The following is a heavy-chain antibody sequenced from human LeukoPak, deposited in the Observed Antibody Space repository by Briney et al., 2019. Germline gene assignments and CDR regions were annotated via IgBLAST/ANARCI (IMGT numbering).Heavy chain of an antibody. CDR2: ISGSGGST. D-gene: IGHD6-19*01. J-gene: IGHJ4*02. CDR3: AKDLRPLIPVAGDFDY. CDR1: GFTFSSYS. V-gene: IGHV3-23*01. Sequence: GGSLRLSCAASGFTFSSYSMNWVRQAPGKGLEWVSAISGSGGSTYYADSVKGRFTISRDNSKNTLYLQMNSLRAEDTAVYYCAKDLRPLIPVAGDFDYWGQGTLVTVSS.